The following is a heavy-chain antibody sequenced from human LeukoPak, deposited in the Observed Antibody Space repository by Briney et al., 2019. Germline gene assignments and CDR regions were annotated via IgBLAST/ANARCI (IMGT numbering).Heavy chain of an antibody. D-gene: IGHD4-17*01. CDR2: IIPLFGTP. CDR3: GRERTTETTWGYFDY. V-gene: IGHV1-69*05. Sequence: SVKVSCKASGGSFNDYAFSWVRQAPGQGLEWMGGIIPLFGTPIYAQQFQGRFTITTDESTSTAYMELSSLASEDTAVYFCGRERTTETTWGYFDYWGQGTLVTVSS. J-gene: IGHJ4*02. CDR1: GGSFNDYA.